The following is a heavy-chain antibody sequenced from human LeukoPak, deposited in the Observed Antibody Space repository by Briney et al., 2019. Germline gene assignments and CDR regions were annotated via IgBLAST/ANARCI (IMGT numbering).Heavy chain of an antibody. CDR1: GFTFSSYG. Sequence: GGSLRLSCAASGFTFSSYGMHWVRQAPGKGLEWAAVIWYDGSNKYYADSVKGRFTISRDNSKNTLYLQMNSLRAEDTAVYYCAREIAAAGVFGDDAFDIWGQGTMVTVSS. V-gene: IGHV3-33*01. CDR2: IWYDGSNK. J-gene: IGHJ3*02. CDR3: AREIAAAGVFGDDAFDI. D-gene: IGHD6-13*01.